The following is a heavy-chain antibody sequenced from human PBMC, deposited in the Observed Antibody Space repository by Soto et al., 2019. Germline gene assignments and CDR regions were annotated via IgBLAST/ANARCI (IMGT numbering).Heavy chain of an antibody. CDR3: ARHFNWSYDY. CDR2: IYYSGST. CDR1: GGSISSSSYY. V-gene: IGHV4-39*01. D-gene: IGHD1-7*01. Sequence: KPSETLSLTCTVSGGSISSSSYYWGWIRQPPGKGLEWIGSIYYSGSTYYNPSLKSRVTISVDTSKNQFSLKLSSVTAADTAVYYCARHFNWSYDYWGQGTLVTVSS. J-gene: IGHJ4*02.